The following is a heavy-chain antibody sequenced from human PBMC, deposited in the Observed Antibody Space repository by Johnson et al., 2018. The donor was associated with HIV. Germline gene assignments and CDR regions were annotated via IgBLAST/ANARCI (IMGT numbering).Heavy chain of an antibody. D-gene: IGHD3-16*01. CDR1: GFSVSDNY. CDR2: IYSGGST. V-gene: IGHV3-53*01. J-gene: IGHJ3*02. CDR3: AKEGEAFDI. Sequence: VQVVESGGGLIQPGGSLRLSCVASGFSVSDNYMSWVRQAPGKGLEWVSIIYSGGSTYYADSVKGRFTISRDNSKNTLYVQMNSLRAEDTAVYYCAKEGEAFDIRGQGTMVTVSS.